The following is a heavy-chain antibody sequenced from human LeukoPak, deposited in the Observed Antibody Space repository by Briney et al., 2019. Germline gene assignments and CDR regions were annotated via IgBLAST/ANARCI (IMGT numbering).Heavy chain of an antibody. CDR2: THYSGST. CDR1: GESISSSSYY. D-gene: IGHD5-24*01. CDR3: ARHDGYTNFDY. V-gene: IGHV4-39*01. J-gene: IGHJ4*02. Sequence: SETLSLTCTVSGESISSSSYYCGWIRQPPGKGLEWVGSTHYSGSTYYSPSLKSRATISVDTSKNQFSLKLSSVTASDTAVYYCARHDGYTNFDYWGQGTLVTVSS.